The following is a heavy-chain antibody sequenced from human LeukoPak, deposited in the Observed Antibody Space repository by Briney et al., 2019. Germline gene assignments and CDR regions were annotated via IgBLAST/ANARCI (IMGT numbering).Heavy chain of an antibody. CDR3: ASKYSSSWYGWFDP. D-gene: IGHD6-13*01. V-gene: IGHV4-30-4*01. Sequence: PSGTLSLTCTVSGGSISSGDYSWSWIRQPPGKGLEWIGYIYYSGSTYYNPSLKSRVTISVDTSKNQFSLKLSSVTAADTAVYYCASKYSSSWYGWFDPWGQGTLVTVSS. J-gene: IGHJ5*02. CDR2: IYYSGST. CDR1: GGSISSGDYS.